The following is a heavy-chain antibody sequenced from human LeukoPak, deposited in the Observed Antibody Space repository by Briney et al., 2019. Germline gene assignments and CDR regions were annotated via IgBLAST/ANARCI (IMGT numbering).Heavy chain of an antibody. CDR2: IYSGDNK. Sequence: GVSLRLSCAASGFTFSSYWVSGLPRSRGGRRVWGTVIYSGDNKYYADSVKGRFTLSGDNSKTTVYLQMNSLRAEDTAVYYCARDRSGFYSVDHWGQGTLVIVSS. V-gene: IGHV3-53*05. CDR3: ARDRSGFYSVDH. D-gene: IGHD5-12*01. CDR1: GFTFSSYW. J-gene: IGHJ4*02.